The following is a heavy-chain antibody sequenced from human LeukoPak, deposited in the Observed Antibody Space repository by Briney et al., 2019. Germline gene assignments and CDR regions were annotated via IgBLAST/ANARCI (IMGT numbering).Heavy chain of an antibody. CDR3: ATDHSMANTAWWFDP. CDR1: GYTITNNY. Sequence: ASVKVSCKPSGYTITNNYMHWVRQAPGQGLEWMGGINPSGTGTSYAQKFQGRITMSRDTSTSTVYMELSSLRSEDTAFYYCATDHSMANTAWWFDPWGQGTLVTVSS. CDR2: INPSGTGT. J-gene: IGHJ5*02. V-gene: IGHV1-46*01. D-gene: IGHD5-24*01.